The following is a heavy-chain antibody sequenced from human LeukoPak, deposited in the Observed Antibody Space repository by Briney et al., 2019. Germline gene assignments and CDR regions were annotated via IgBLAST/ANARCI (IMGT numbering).Heavy chain of an antibody. V-gene: IGHV4-34*01. CDR2: IYHSGST. J-gene: IGHJ4*02. Sequence: SETLSLTCAVSGGSFNGYYWSWIRQPPGKGLEWIGEIYHSGSTNYNPSLKSRVTISVDTSKNQFSLKLSSVTAADTAVYYCARGPPCETIFCDVPPALEDWGQGTLVTVSS. D-gene: IGHD3-9*01. CDR3: ARGPPCETIFCDVPPALED. CDR1: GGSFNGYY.